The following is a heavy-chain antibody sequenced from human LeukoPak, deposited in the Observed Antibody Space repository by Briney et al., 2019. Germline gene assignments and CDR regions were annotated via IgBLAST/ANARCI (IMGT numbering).Heavy chain of an antibody. CDR1: GYTFMNYG. V-gene: IGHV1-18*01. J-gene: IGHJ4*02. Sequence: ASVKVSCKASGYTFMNYGISWVRQAPGQGLEWMGWINVYNGNTNFAQRFQGRVTMTTDTSTSTAYMELRSLRVDDTAVYYCAREQDAPSFVAVTAIPHFDYWGQGTLVTVSS. CDR3: AREQDAPSFVAVTAIPHFDY. D-gene: IGHD2-21*02. CDR2: INVYNGNT.